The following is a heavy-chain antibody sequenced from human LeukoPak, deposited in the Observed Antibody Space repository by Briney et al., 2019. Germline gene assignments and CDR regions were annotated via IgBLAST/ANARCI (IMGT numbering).Heavy chain of an antibody. CDR2: MNPNRGNT. V-gene: IGHV1-8*01. J-gene: IGHJ3*02. CDR1: GYTFTSYD. Sequence: ASVKVSCKASGYTFTSYDINWVRQATGQGLEWMGWMNPNRGNTGYAQKFQGRVTMTRNTSISTAYMELSSLRSEDTAVYYCARGQVLRFLEWLLYDDAFDIWGQGTMVTVSS. D-gene: IGHD3-3*01. CDR3: ARGQVLRFLEWLLYDDAFDI.